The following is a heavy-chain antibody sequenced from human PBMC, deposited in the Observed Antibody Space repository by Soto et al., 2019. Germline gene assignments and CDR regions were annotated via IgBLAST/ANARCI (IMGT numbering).Heavy chain of an antibody. J-gene: IGHJ3*02. CDR1: GGSISSSNW. D-gene: IGHD3-22*01. Sequence: QVQLQESGPGLVKPSGTLSLTCAVSGGSISSSNWWSWVRQPPGKGLGGIGEIYHSGSTNYNPSLKRRVTISVDKSKNQFSLKLSSVTAADTAVYYCARRSGVWVVVSAFDIWGQGTMVTVSS. CDR2: IYHSGST. CDR3: ARRSGVWVVVSAFDI. V-gene: IGHV4-4*02.